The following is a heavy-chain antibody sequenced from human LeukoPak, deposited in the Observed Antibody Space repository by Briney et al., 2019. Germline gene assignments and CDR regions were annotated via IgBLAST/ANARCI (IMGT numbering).Heavy chain of an antibody. Sequence: PSETLSLTCTVSGGSISSSSYYWGWIRQPPGKGLEWIGSIHYSGSTNYNPSLKSRVTISVDTSKNQFSLKLSSVTAADTAVYYCAGTLVRGVWGYYFDHWGQGILVSVSS. CDR1: GGSISSSSYY. CDR2: IHYSGST. D-gene: IGHD3-10*01. V-gene: IGHV4-39*07. J-gene: IGHJ4*02. CDR3: AGTLVRGVWGYYFDH.